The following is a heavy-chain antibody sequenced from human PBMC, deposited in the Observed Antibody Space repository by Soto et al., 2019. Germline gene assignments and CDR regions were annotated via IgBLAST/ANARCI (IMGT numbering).Heavy chain of an antibody. Sequence: SETLSLTCSVSVGSVSSGGYYWSWIRQHPGKGLEWLGCIYYSGTTHYNPSLKSRLIISIDTSKNQFSLKLSSVTAADTAVYYCARVGATRSHWAVAYYYGMDVWGQGTTVTVSS. CDR3: ARVGATRSHWAVAYYYGMDV. V-gene: IGHV4-31*03. CDR1: VGSVSSGGYY. D-gene: IGHD1-26*01. J-gene: IGHJ6*02. CDR2: IYYSGTT.